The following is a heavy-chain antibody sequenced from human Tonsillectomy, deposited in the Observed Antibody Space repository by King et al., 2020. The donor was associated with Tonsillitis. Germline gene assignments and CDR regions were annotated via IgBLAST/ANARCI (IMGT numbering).Heavy chain of an antibody. Sequence: VQLQQWGAGLLKPSETLSLTCAVYGGSFSGYYWSWIRQPPGMGLEWIGEISHSGKSNYNPSLKSRVSILVDTSKSQVSRKLSSVTAADTAVYYCARGESDATSSRSDAFDVWGQGTMVTVSS. D-gene: IGHD6-6*01. CDR3: ARGESDATSSRSDAFDV. CDR2: ISHSGKS. J-gene: IGHJ3*01. CDR1: GGSFSGYY. V-gene: IGHV4-34*01.